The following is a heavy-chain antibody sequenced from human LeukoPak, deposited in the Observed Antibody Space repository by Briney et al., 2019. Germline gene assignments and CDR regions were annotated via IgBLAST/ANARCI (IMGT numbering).Heavy chain of an antibody. CDR1: GYTFTSYG. J-gene: IGHJ4*02. V-gene: IGHV1-18*01. CDR2: ISAYNGNT. CDR3: ARDGLDYGDYVYYFDY. Sequence: ASVKVSCKASGYTFTSYGISWVRQAPGQGLEWMGWISAYNGNTNYAQKLQGRVTMTTDTSTSTAYMELRSLRSDDTAVYYCARDGLDYGDYVYYFDYWGQGTLVTVSS. D-gene: IGHD4-17*01.